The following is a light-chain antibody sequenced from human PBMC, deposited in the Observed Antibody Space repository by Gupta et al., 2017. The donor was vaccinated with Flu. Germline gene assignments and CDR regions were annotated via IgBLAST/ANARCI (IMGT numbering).Light chain of an antibody. J-gene: IGLJ2*01. CDR3: QSWDNNTYVV. CDR1: SAYSNYA. V-gene: IGLV4-69*01. CDR2: VNSDGSN. Sequence: QLVLTQSPSASASLGAQVKFTFILNSAYSNYAIAWHQHQPGKGPRYLMMVNSDGSNNKGDGIPSRFSGSSSGAEGYLTIPRVQAEDEADYYCQSWDNNTYVVFGGGTKLTVL.